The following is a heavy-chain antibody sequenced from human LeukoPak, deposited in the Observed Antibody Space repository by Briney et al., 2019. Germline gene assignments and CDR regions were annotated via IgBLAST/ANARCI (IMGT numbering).Heavy chain of an antibody. CDR3: AIHISV. CDR2: ISGSGGST. Sequence: PGGSLRLSCAASGFTFSSYAMSWVRQAPGKGLEWVSAISGSGGSTYYADSVRGRFTISRDISKNTMSLHMRSLRVEDTGVYYCAIHISVWGQGTTVTVSS. CDR1: GFTFSSYA. V-gene: IGHV3-23*01. J-gene: IGHJ6*02.